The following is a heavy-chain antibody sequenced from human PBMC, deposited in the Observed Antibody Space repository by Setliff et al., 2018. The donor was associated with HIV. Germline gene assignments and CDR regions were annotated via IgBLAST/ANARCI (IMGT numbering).Heavy chain of an antibody. CDR3: ARQFSNSFDY. J-gene: IGHJ4*02. V-gene: IGHV1-18*01. Sequence: ASVKVSCKASGYTFSTYGLTWVRQAPGQGLEWMGWIRADNGHTDYAQKFQGRVTMTADTSTSTAYMEMRTLRSDDTAVYYCARQFSNSFDYWGQGTLVTVSS. CDR1: GYTFSTYG. CDR2: IRADNGHT. D-gene: IGHD7-27*01.